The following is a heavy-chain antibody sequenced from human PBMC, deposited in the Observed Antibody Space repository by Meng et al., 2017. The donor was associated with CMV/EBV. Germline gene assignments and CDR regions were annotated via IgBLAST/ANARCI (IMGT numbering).Heavy chain of an antibody. D-gene: IGHD2-2*01. V-gene: IGHV3-30-3*01. J-gene: IGHJ6*02. CDR2: ISYDGSNK. CDR3: ARDLKVVPIVYYYYGMDV. CDR1: GFTFSSYA. Sequence: GESLKISCAASGFTFSSYAMHWVRQAPGQGLEWVAGISYDGSNKYYADSVKGRFTISRDNSKNTLYLQMNSLRAEDTAVYYCARDLKVVPIVYYYYGMDVWGQGTTVTVSS.